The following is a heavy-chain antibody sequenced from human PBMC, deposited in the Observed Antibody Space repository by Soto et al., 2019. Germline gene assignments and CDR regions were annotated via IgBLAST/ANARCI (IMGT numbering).Heavy chain of an antibody. V-gene: IGHV4-34*01. J-gene: IGHJ4*02. CDR1: GGSFSYYY. CDR3: ARVGPTIAARPNRFDY. D-gene: IGHD6-6*01. CDR2: INHSGGT. Sequence: PSETLSLTCAVYGGSFSYYYWSWIRQPPGKGLEWIGEINHSGGTNYNPSLKSRVTISVDSSKNQFSLNLSSVTAADTAVYYCARVGPTIAARPNRFDYWGQGTLVTVSS.